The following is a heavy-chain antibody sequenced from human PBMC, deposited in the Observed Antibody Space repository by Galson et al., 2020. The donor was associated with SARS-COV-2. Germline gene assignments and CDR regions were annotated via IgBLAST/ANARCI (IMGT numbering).Heavy chain of an antibody. V-gene: IGHV3-49*04. J-gene: IGHJ4*02. D-gene: IGHD2-2*01. CDR1: GFTFRDHH. CDR2: IRTSANGATT. Sequence: GGSLRLSCTGSGFTFRDHHMNWVRQAPGKGLEWVGFIRTSANGATTEYAASVKGRLTISRDDSKSIAYLQVNSLKTEDTAVYYCTRGYHLDYCGQGTLVTVSS. CDR3: TRGYHLDY.